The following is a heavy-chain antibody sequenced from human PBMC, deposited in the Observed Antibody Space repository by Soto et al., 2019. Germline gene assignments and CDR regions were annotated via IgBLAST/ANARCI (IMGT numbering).Heavy chain of an antibody. V-gene: IGHV1-18*01. CDR2: IGANNGDT. CDR3: ARSSGGNFGIIIEGSNWFDP. Sequence: ASVKVSCKASGYTFSSYGFSWVRQAPGQGLEWVAWIGANNGDTNSAEKFQDRVTLTTDTSTSTVYMELRSLRSDDTAIYYCARSSGGNFGIIIEGSNWFDPWGQGTLVTVSS. CDR1: GYTFSSYG. D-gene: IGHD3-3*01. J-gene: IGHJ5*02.